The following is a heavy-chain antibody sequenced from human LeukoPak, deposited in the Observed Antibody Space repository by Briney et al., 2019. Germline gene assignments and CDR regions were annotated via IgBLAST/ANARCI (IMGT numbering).Heavy chain of an antibody. CDR2: INHSGGT. D-gene: IGHD6-19*01. CDR1: GGSFSTYY. CDR3: ARGGGSVAGTAFGY. V-gene: IGHV4-34*01. Sequence: SETLSLTCDVYGGSFSTYYWSWIRQPPGKGLEWIGEINHSGGTSYNPSLKSRVTISVDTSKNQFSLKLSSVTVADTAVYYCARGGGSVAGTAFGYWGQGALVTVSS. J-gene: IGHJ4*02.